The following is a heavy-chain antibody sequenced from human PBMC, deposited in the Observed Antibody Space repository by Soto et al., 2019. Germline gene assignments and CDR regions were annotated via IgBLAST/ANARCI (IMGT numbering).Heavy chain of an antibody. CDR1: GFTFSTYW. D-gene: IGHD4-17*01. Sequence: GGSLRLSCAASGFTFSTYWMHWVRQGPGKGLVWVSRINSDGIGSNYADSVKGRFIISRDNAKNTLYLQMNSLRAEDTAVYYCARGEDYGESLNYWGQGTLVTAPQ. CDR2: INSDGIGS. CDR3: ARGEDYGESLNY. V-gene: IGHV3-74*01. J-gene: IGHJ4*02.